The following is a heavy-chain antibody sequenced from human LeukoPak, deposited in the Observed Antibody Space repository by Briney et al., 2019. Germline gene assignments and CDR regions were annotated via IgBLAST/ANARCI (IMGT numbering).Heavy chain of an antibody. J-gene: IGHJ5*02. CDR3: AKDFYSSSWYGFSNWFDP. V-gene: IGHV3-30*02. Sequence: GGSLRLSCAASGFTFSSYGMHWVRQAPGKGLEWVAFIRYDGSNKYYADSVEGRFTISRDNSKNTLYLQMNSLRAEDTAVYYCAKDFYSSSWYGFSNWFDPWGQGTLVTVSS. D-gene: IGHD6-13*01. CDR2: IRYDGSNK. CDR1: GFTFSSYG.